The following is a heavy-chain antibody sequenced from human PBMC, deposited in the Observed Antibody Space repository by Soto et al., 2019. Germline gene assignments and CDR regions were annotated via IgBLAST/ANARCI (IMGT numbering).Heavy chain of an antibody. Sequence: QVQLVESGGGLVKPGGSLRLSCATSGFPFSAYYMSWIRQAPGKGLEWLSYISGSSDYTNSADSVKGRFTISRDNAKNSLFLQMNRLRADDTAVYYCARDLGPSSTNYFDSWGQGTLVTVSS. V-gene: IGHV3-11*06. CDR1: GFPFSAYY. CDR2: ISGSSDYT. CDR3: ARDLGPSSTNYFDS. J-gene: IGHJ4*02.